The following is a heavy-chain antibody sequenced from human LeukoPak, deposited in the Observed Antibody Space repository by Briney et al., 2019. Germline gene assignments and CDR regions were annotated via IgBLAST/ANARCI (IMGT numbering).Heavy chain of an antibody. CDR3: AKDRVVVVPAAYFDY. CDR2: MSGSGGNT. Sequence: GGSLRLSCGASGFTFNIYAMSWVRQAPGKGLEWVSTMSGSGGNTYYADSVKGRFTISRDNSKNTLYLQMNSLRAEDTAVYYCAKDRVVVVPAAYFDYWGQGTLVTVSS. D-gene: IGHD2-2*01. J-gene: IGHJ4*02. CDR1: GFTFNIYA. V-gene: IGHV3-23*01.